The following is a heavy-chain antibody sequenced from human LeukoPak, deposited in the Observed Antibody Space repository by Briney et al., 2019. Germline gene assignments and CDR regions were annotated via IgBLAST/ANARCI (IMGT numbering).Heavy chain of an antibody. D-gene: IGHD6-13*01. J-gene: IGHJ4*02. Sequence: SETLSLTCSVSGGSINSGYWSWIRQPPGKGLEWVGFLSYNMHSDYNPSLKSRVTISVDTSKNQFSLRLSSVTAADTAIYYCARVAASGTGPDYWGQGTLVTVSS. CDR3: ARVAASGTGPDY. V-gene: IGHV4-59*01. CDR1: GGSINSGY. CDR2: LSYNMHS.